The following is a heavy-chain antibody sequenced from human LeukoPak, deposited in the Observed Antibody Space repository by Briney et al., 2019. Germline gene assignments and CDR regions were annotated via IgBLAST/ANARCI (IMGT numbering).Heavy chain of an antibody. Sequence: GGSLRLSCAASGFTFSSYAMSWVRQAPGKGLEWVSAISGSGGSTYYADSVKGRFTISRDNSKNTLYLQMNSLRAEDTAVYYCAKGGEYSSSWFKYFDYWGQGTLVTVSS. CDR3: AKGGEYSSSWFKYFDY. V-gene: IGHV3-23*01. CDR2: ISGSGGST. CDR1: GFTFSSYA. J-gene: IGHJ4*02. D-gene: IGHD6-13*01.